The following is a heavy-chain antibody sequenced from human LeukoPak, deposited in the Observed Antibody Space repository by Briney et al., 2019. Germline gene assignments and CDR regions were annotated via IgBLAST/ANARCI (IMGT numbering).Heavy chain of an antibody. V-gene: IGHV1-18*01. CDR1: GYTFTNYG. Sequence: ASVKVSCKASGYTFTNYGISWVRQAPGQGLEWMGWISAYNGNTNYAQKLQGRVTMTTDTSTSTAYMELRSLRSDDTAVYYCARKHDYGDYWYFDLWGRGTLVTVSS. J-gene: IGHJ2*01. CDR3: ARKHDYGDYWYFDL. D-gene: IGHD4-17*01. CDR2: ISAYNGNT.